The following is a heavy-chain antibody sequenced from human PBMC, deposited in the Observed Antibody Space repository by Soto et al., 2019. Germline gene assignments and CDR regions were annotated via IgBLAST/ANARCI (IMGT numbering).Heavy chain of an antibody. CDR1: GFTFSSYG. CDR3: AKDFYDSSGYYYVLGLDY. V-gene: IGHV3-30*18. J-gene: IGHJ4*02. Sequence: LRLSCAASGFTFSSYGMHWVRQAPGKGLEWVAVISYDGSNKYYADSVKGRFTISRDNSKNTLYLQMNSLRAEDTAVYYCAKDFYDSSGYYYVLGLDYWGKGTRVTVSS. D-gene: IGHD3-22*01. CDR2: ISYDGSNK.